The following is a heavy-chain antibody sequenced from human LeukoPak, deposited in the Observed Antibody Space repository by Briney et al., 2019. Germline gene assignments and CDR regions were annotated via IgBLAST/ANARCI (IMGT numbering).Heavy chain of an antibody. Sequence: PGGSLRLSCAASGFTVSSNYMSWVRQAPGKGLEWVSVIYSGGSTYYADSVKGRFTISRDNSKNTLYLQMNSLRAEDTAVYYCARDGGYSGYEGAFDIWGQGTMVTVSS. CDR3: ARDGGYSGYEGAFDI. D-gene: IGHD5-12*01. V-gene: IGHV3-53*01. J-gene: IGHJ3*02. CDR1: GFTVSSNY. CDR2: IYSGGST.